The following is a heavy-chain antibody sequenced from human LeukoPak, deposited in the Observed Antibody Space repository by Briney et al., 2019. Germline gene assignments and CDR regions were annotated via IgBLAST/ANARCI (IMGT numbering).Heavy chain of an antibody. D-gene: IGHD3-10*01. CDR2: ITSRGEST. Sequence: PGGSLRLSCAASGFTFSIYAMSWVRQAPGKGLQWVSSITSRGESTWYVDPVKGRFTITRDNSENTLYLQMHSLRAEDTAVYYCARDRPNYYGNDGHYYRRDGDYWGRGTLVSVSS. V-gene: IGHV3-23*01. J-gene: IGHJ4*02. CDR3: ARDRPNYYGNDGHYYRRDGDY. CDR1: GFTFSIYA.